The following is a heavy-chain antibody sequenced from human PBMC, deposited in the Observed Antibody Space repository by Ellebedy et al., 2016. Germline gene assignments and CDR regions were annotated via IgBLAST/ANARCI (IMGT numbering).Heavy chain of an antibody. CDR3: ARDGAVTTVFDY. V-gene: IGHV1-18*01. Sequence: ASVKVSCKASGYTFTSYGVSWVRQAPGQGLEWMGWISAYNGNTNYAQKLQGRVTMTTDTSTSTAYMELTSLRADDTAVYYCARDGAVTTVFDYWGQGTLVTVSS. J-gene: IGHJ4*02. CDR1: GYTFTSYG. D-gene: IGHD4-17*01. CDR2: ISAYNGNT.